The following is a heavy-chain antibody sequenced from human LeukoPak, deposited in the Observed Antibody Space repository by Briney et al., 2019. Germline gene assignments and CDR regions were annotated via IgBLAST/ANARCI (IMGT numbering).Heavy chain of an antibody. D-gene: IGHD1-26*01. J-gene: IGHJ4*02. CDR3: AKVLVGATIFDY. Sequence: SGRSLRLSCAASGFTFSSYAMHWVRQAPGKGLEWVAVISYDGSNKYYADSVKGRFTISRDNSKNTLYLQMNSLRAEDTAVYYCAKVLVGATIFDYWGQGTLVTVSS. CDR1: GFTFSSYA. V-gene: IGHV3-30-3*01. CDR2: ISYDGSNK.